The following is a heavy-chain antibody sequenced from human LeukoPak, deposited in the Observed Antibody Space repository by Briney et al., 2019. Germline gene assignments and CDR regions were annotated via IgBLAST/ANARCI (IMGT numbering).Heavy chain of an antibody. CDR2: ISSSGSTI. V-gene: IGHV3-11*01. CDR3: ARGAVKSQYYYYMDV. D-gene: IGHD3-16*02. CDR1: GFPFSDYY. J-gene: IGHJ6*03. Sequence: GGSLRLSCAASGFPFSDYYMSWIRQAPGKGLEWVSYISSSGSTIYYADSVKGRFTISRDNAKNSLYLQMNSLRAEDTAVYYCARGAVKSQYYYYMDVWGKGTTVTVSS.